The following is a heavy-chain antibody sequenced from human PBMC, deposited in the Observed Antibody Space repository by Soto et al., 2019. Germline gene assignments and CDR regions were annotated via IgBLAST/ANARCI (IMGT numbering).Heavy chain of an antibody. V-gene: IGHV3-43*01. CDR3: AKDLYSGCSDAFDI. CDR2: ISWDGGST. CDR1: GFTFDDYT. Sequence: GSLRLSCAASGFTFDDYTMHWVRQDPGKGLEWVSLISWDGGSTYYADSVNGRFTISRDNSKNSLYLQMNSLRTEDTALYYCAKDLYSGCSDAFDIWGQGTMVTVSS. J-gene: IGHJ3*02. D-gene: IGHD1-26*01.